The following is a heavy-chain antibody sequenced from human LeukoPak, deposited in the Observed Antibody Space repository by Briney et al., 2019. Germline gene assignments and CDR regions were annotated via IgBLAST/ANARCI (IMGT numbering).Heavy chain of an antibody. Sequence: GRSLRLSCAASGFTFSSYAMHWVRQAPGKGLEWVAVISYDGSNKYYADSVKGRFTISRDNSKNTLYLQMNSLRAEDTAVYYCARGGYSSSWYDPDTLRFDYWGQGTLVTVSS. CDR1: GFTFSSYA. J-gene: IGHJ4*02. CDR2: ISYDGSNK. V-gene: IGHV3-30-3*01. CDR3: ARGGYSSSWYDPDTLRFDY. D-gene: IGHD6-13*01.